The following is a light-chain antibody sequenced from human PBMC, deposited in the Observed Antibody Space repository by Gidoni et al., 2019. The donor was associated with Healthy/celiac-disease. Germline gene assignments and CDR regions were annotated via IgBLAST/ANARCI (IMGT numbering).Light chain of an antibody. CDR3: QQYGSSHMYT. CDR1: PSVSSSY. Sequence: VSTPTPGTLMLPPGERATLSCRARPSVSSSYLAWYQQKPGQAPRLLIYGASSRATGIPDRFSGSGSGTDFTLTISRLEPEDFAVYYCQQYGSSHMYTFGQGTKLEIK. V-gene: IGKV3-20*01. J-gene: IGKJ2*01. CDR2: GAS.